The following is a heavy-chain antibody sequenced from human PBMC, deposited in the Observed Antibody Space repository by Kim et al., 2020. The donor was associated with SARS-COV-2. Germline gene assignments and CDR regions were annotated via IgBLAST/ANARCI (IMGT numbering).Heavy chain of an antibody. V-gene: IGHV3-33*06. J-gene: IGHJ6*02. D-gene: IGHD2-15*01. CDR2: IWYDERNK. CDR3: AKDIASAATDYYYGLDV. CDR1: VFTFSSYA. Sequence: GGSLRLSCEVSVFTFSSYAMNWVRQAPGKGLEWVAIIWYDERNKYYADSVKGRFTISRDNSKNTVYLQMNSLRAEDTALYYCAKDIASAATDYYYGLDVWGQGTTVTVSS.